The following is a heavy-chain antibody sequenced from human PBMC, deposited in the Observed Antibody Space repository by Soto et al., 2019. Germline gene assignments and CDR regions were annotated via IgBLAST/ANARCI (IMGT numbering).Heavy chain of an antibody. Sequence: GPGPWEASETLSLTCAVYGGSFSGYYWSWIRQPPGKGLEWIGEINHSGSTNYNPSLKSRVTMSVDTSKNQFSLRLSSVTAADTAIYYCATRITVFGLLIPPFDPWGQGTQVTVSS. CDR1: GGSFSGYY. CDR2: INHSGST. V-gene: IGHV4-34*01. CDR3: ATRITVFGLLIPPFDP. J-gene: IGHJ5*02. D-gene: IGHD3-3*01.